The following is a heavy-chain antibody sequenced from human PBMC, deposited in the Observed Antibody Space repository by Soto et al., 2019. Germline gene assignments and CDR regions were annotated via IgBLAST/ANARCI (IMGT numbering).Heavy chain of an antibody. CDR3: ARMAGYSGYTGYDAFNV. CDR2: IIPILGIA. D-gene: IGHD5-12*01. V-gene: IGHV1-69*02. CDR1: GGSFSIYT. J-gene: IGHJ3*01. Sequence: NVSSEAAGGSFSIYTITWVRQAPGQGFEWMGRIIPILGIANYAQKFQGRVTITADKSTSTAYMELSSLRSEDTAVYYCARMAGYSGYTGYDAFNVWGQGTMVTVS.